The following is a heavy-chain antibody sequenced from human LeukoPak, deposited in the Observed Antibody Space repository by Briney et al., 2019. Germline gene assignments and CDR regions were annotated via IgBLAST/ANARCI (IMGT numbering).Heavy chain of an antibody. V-gene: IGHV4-59*01. J-gene: IGHJ6*03. Sequence: SETLSLTCNVSGGSISSNYWSWIRQPPGKGLEWIGYIYYSGSTNYNPSLKSRVTISVDTSKNQFSLKLSSVTAADTAVYYCARDREVPAAIGHYMDVWGKGTTVTISS. D-gene: IGHD2-2*01. CDR2: IYYSGST. CDR3: ARDREVPAAIGHYMDV. CDR1: GGSISSNY.